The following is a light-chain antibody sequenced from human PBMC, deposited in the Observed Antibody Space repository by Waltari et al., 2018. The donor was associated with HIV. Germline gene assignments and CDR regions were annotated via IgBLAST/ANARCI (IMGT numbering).Light chain of an antibody. CDR2: DVS. CDR3: KSSTSRSTPCV. CDR1: NSDIGCHNS. V-gene: IGLV2-14*03. Sequence: QSALTQPASVSGSPGQSITISCTGTNSDIGCHNSLPSYQHHPGNAPQLIIYDVSNRPSGVSNRFSGSKSGNTASLTISGLQAEDEADYYCKSSTSRSTPCVFGSGTKVTVL. J-gene: IGLJ1*01.